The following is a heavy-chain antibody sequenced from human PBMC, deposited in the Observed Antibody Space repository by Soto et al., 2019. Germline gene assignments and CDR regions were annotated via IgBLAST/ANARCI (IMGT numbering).Heavy chain of an antibody. Sequence: EVQLGDSGGTLVQPWVSLRLSCAASGFTFTGYWMHWFRQVPGKGLVWVSRVNSDGTATTYADSVKGRFTISRDNAKNLVFLQMNSLRVNDTAVYFCARGGIGSFDLWGQGTPVTVSS. CDR1: GFTFTGYW. D-gene: IGHD3-10*01. CDR2: VNSDGTAT. V-gene: IGHV3-74*03. J-gene: IGHJ4*02. CDR3: ARGGIGSFDL.